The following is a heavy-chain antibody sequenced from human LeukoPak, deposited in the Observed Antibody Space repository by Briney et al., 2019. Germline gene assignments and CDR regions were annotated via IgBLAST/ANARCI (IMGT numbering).Heavy chain of an antibody. D-gene: IGHD4-11*01. CDR3: ARHPPPDYSNSVVMTHWFDP. CDR2: IIPIVGTA. V-gene: IGHV1-69*13. Sequence: ASVKVSCKASGGTFSSYAIIWVRQAPGQGLEWMGGIIPIVGTANYGQKFQGRVTITAAESTSTAYMELSSLRSEDPAVYYCARHPPPDYSNSVVMTHWFDPWGQGTLVTVSS. CDR1: GGTFSSYA. J-gene: IGHJ5*02.